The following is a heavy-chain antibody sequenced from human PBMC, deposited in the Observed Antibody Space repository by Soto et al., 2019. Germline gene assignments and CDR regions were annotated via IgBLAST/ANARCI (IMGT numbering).Heavy chain of an antibody. V-gene: IGHV3-23*01. CDR3: AKDRGGIVVPTTRDWFDP. J-gene: IGHJ5*02. D-gene: IGHD3-22*01. CDR1: GFTFSSYA. CDR2: ISGSGGST. Sequence: EVQLLESGGGLVQPGGSLRLSCAASGFTFSSYAMSWVRQAPGKGLEWVSAISGSGGSTYYADSVKGRFTISRDNSKNTLYLQMNSLRAEDTAVYYCAKDRGGIVVPTTRDWFDPWGQGTLVTVSS.